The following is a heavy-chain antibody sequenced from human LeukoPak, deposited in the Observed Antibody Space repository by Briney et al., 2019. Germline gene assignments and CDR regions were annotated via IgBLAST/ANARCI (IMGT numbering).Heavy chain of an antibody. V-gene: IGHV3-48*03. CDR3: ARDKYSGFVFDC. CDR1: GFTFSSYE. CDR2: ISSSDSST. D-gene: IGHD5-12*01. Sequence: PGGSLTLSCAASGFTFSSYEMNWVRQAPGKGLEWVSYISSSDSSTYYAGSVKGRFTISRDNAKNSLSLQMNSLRVEDTAVYYCARDKYSGFVFDCWGQGTLVTVSS. J-gene: IGHJ4*02.